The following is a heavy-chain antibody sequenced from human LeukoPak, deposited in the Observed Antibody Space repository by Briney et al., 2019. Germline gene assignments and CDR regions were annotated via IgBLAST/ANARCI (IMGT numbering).Heavy chain of an antibody. V-gene: IGHV5-51*01. D-gene: IGHD2-2*01. CDR1: GYSFTTYW. CDR2: IYHGDSDT. CDR3: ARRQGCSSTSCPPDY. J-gene: IGHJ4*02. Sequence: GESLKISLRGSGYSFTTYWIDWVRQMPGKGLEWVWIIYHGDSDTRSSPSFQGQVTMSADKSNNTAYLQWSSLKASDTAMYYCARRQGCSSTSCPPDYWGQGTLVTVSS.